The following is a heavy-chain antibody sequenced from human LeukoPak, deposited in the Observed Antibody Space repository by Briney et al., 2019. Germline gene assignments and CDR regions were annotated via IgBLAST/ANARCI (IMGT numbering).Heavy chain of an antibody. J-gene: IGHJ4*02. D-gene: IGHD2-15*01. CDR1: GFTFSSYA. V-gene: IGHV3-23*01. CDR3: AKIYCSGGSCYIRYFDY. CDR2: ISGSGGST. Sequence: GGSLRLSCAASGFTFSSYAMSWVRQAPGKGLEWVSAISGSGGSTYYADSVKGRFTISRDNSKNTLYLQMNSLRAEDTAVYYCAKIYCSGGSCYIRYFDYWGQGALVTVSS.